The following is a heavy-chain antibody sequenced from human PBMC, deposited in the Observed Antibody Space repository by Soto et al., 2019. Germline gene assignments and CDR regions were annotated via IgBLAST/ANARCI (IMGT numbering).Heavy chain of an antibody. V-gene: IGHV4-31*03. CDR1: GGSISSGGYY. D-gene: IGHD5-18*01. Sequence: PSETLSLTCTVSGGSISSGGYYWSWIRQHPGKGLEWIGYIYYSGSTYYNPSLKSRVTISVDTSKNQFSLNLKSVTAADTAVYYCARERGGYGLFDSWGQGTLVTVSS. CDR2: IYYSGST. J-gene: IGHJ4*02. CDR3: ARERGGYGLFDS.